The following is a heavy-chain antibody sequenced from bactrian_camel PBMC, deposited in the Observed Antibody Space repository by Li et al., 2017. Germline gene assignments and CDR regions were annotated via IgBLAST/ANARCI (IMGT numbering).Heavy chain of an antibody. D-gene: IGHD1*01. CDR3: AASVGACYGKIGFGLDARDFRH. J-gene: IGHJ4*01. Sequence: HVQLVESGGGSVQAGGSLKLACRTSSRINVMAWFRQAPGEERTGVAAIGSENTFAYADFVKGRFTISGASAKNSVYLQMNNVRPEDTAMYYCAASVGACYGKIGFGLDARDFRHWGQGTQVTVS. CDR1: SRINV. V-gene: IGHV3S53*01. CDR2: IGSENTF.